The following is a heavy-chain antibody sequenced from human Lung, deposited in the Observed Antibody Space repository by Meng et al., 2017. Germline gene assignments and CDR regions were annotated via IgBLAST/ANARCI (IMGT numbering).Heavy chain of an antibody. CDR2: INRGGST. CDR1: GSSISGSY. V-gene: IGHV4-34*01. CDR3: ARERHSTIIRGVIDF. J-gene: IGHJ4*02. D-gene: IGHD3-10*01. Sequence: GLLRPSEHLSRTFAGYGSSISGSYLSWIRQSPAKGLEWIGKINRGGSTKYYPSPESRVTISVDTPKIQFSLRLTSMTVADTAVYYCARERHSTIIRGVIDFWGQGALVTVSS.